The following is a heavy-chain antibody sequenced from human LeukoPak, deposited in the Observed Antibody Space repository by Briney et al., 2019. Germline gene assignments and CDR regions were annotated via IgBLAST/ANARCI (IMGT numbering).Heavy chain of an antibody. Sequence: GASVKVSCKASGYTFTSYDINWVRQATGQGLEWMGWMNLNSGNTGYAQKFQGRVTITRNTSISTAYMELSSLRSEDTAVYYCARPYCSSTSCYSFWFDPWGQGTLVTVSS. V-gene: IGHV1-8*03. CDR3: ARPYCSSTSCYSFWFDP. CDR1: GYTFTSYD. CDR2: MNLNSGNT. J-gene: IGHJ5*02. D-gene: IGHD2-2*01.